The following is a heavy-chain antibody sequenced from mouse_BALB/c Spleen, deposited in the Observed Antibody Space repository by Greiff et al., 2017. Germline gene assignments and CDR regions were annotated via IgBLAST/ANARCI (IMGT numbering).Heavy chain of an antibody. Sequence: QVQLQQSGAELMKPGASVKISCKATGYTFSSYWIEWVKQRPGHGLEWIGEILPGSGSTNYNEKFKGKATFTADTSSNTAYMQLSSLTSEDSAVYYCARYYGEGPYAMDYWGQGTSVTFSS. CDR1: GYTFSSYW. CDR2: ILPGSGST. V-gene: IGHV1-9*01. D-gene: IGHD1-1*01. CDR3: ARYYGEGPYAMDY. J-gene: IGHJ4*01.